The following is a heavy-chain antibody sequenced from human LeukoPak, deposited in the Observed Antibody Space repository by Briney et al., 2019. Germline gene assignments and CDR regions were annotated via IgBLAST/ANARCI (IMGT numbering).Heavy chain of an antibody. J-gene: IGHJ4*02. CDR1: GYIFTDYA. CDR2: ISAYNGNT. Sequence: ASVKVSCKASGYIFTDYAINWVRQAPGQGLEWMGWISAYNGNTNYAQKLQGRVTMTTDTSTSTAYMELRSLRSDDTAVYYCARVGYRSHYFDYWGQGTLVTVSS. CDR3: ARVGYRSHYFDY. V-gene: IGHV1-18*01. D-gene: IGHD6-13*01.